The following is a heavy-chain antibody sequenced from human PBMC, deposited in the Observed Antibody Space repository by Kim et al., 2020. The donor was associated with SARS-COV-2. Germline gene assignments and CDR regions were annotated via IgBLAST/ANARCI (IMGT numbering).Heavy chain of an antibody. D-gene: IGHD6-13*01. Sequence: APGKSRYTISRDKSKNPVYLQMNSRRAEDTAVYYCAKDRGSGSWLGAFDIWGQGTMVTVSS. V-gene: IGHV3-23*01. CDR3: AKDRGSGSWLGAFDI. J-gene: IGHJ3*02.